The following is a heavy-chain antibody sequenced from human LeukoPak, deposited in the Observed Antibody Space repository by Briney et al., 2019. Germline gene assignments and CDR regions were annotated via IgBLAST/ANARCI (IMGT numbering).Heavy chain of an antibody. CDR1: GHTFSISW. V-gene: IGHV5-51*01. Sequence: GDSLKITCKGSGHTFSISWIGWVRQKPGEGLEWMGIIYVGDSDTRYNPSFQGQVTISADRSTSTAYLQWSSLKSSDTAIYYCACCGHYDAYRVWGQGTLVSVS. D-gene: IGHD2-21*02. J-gene: IGHJ3*01. CDR2: IYVGDSDT. CDR3: ACCGHYDAYRV.